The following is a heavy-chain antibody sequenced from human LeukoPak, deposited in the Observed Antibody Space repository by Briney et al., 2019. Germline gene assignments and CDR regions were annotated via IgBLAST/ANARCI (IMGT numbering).Heavy chain of an antibody. CDR3: ARVDYYDSSGYYYAPLDY. D-gene: IGHD3-22*01. CDR2: PCWNSGSI. V-gene: IGHV3-9*02. Sequence: GRSLRLSCAASGFTPEDYAMHWGRQAPGKGLEWVSGPCWNSGSIGYADSVKGRFTISRDNAKNSLYLQMNSLRAEDTALYHCARVDYYDSSGYYYAPLDYWGQGTLVTVSS. J-gene: IGHJ4*02. CDR1: GFTPEDYA.